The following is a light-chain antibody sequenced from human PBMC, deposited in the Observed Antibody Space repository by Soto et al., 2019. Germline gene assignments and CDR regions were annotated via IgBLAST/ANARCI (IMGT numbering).Light chain of an antibody. CDR1: QTISFS. CDR2: GAS. Sequence: DVQLTQSPSSLSASVGDRVTLTCRASQTISFSLNWYQQKPGQAPKLLIYGASSLHSGVPSRFSGSRSGTDFTLTISSLQREDFATYYCQQTSPTPFTFGPGTKVDIK. J-gene: IGKJ3*01. CDR3: QQTSPTPFT. V-gene: IGKV1-39*01.